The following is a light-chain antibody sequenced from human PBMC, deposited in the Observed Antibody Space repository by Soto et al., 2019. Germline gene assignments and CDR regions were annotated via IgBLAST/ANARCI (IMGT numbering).Light chain of an antibody. CDR2: DVN. V-gene: IGLV2-11*01. J-gene: IGLJ3*02. CDR3: GSFTTSRIWV. Sequence: QSVLTQPRSVSGSPGQSVTISCTGTSSDVGTYNSVSWYQQRPGKAPKLMIYDVNKRPSGVPDRFSGSMSGNTASLTISGLQVEDEAEYFCGSFTTSRIWVFGGGTKVTVL. CDR1: SSDVGTYNS.